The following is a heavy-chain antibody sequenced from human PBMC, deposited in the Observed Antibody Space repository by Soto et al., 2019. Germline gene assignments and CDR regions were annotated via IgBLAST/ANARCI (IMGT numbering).Heavy chain of an antibody. CDR2: VYSSGST. Sequence: EPLSLTCTVSGGSISGFYWSWIRQPPGKGLEWIGYVYSSGSTNYNPSLKSRVTISVDTSKNQFSLKLGSVTAADTAVYYCARGDYADYPGDFDYWGQGTLVTVSS. V-gene: IGHV4-59*01. J-gene: IGHJ4*02. CDR1: GGSISGFY. CDR3: ARGDYADYPGDFDY. D-gene: IGHD4-17*01.